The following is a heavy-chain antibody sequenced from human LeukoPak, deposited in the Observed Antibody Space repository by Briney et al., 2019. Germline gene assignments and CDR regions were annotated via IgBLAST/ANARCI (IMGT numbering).Heavy chain of an antibody. CDR2: LFSDRRT. CDR3: AKDVVIGASYDYGDYIPLPH. CDR1: GFIVSTNY. V-gene: IGHV3-66*02. Sequence: GGSLRLSCAASGFIVSTNYMTWVRRAPGRGLQWVAILFSDRRTFYADTVKGRFTVSRDNSKNTLYLQMNSLRPEDTAVYYCAKDVVIGASYDYGDYIPLPHWGQGPLVTVSS. D-gene: IGHD4-17*01. J-gene: IGHJ1*01.